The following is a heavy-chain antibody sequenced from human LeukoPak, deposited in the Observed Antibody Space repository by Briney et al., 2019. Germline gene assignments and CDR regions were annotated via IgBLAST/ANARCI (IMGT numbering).Heavy chain of an antibody. CDR2: INPNSGGT. Sequence: ASVKVSCKASGYTFTGYYMHWVRQAPGQGLEWMGWINPNSGGTNYAQKLQGRVTMTTDTSTSTAYMELRSLRSDDTAVYFCARGGGIRFLQWLFFDFWGQGTLVTVSS. CDR3: ARGGGIRFLQWLFFDF. CDR1: GYTFTGYY. D-gene: IGHD3-3*01. V-gene: IGHV1-2*02. J-gene: IGHJ4*02.